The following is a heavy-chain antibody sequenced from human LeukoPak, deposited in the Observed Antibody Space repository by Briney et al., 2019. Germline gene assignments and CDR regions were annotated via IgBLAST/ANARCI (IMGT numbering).Heavy chain of an antibody. V-gene: IGHV4-59*01. CDR2: IYYSGST. CDR1: GGSISSYY. Sequence: SETLSLTCTVSGGSISSYYWSWIRQPPGKGLEWIGYIYYSGSTNYNPSLKSRVTISVDTSKNQFSLKLSSLTAADTAVYYCAREDPDAFDIWGQGTMVTVSS. J-gene: IGHJ3*02. CDR3: AREDPDAFDI.